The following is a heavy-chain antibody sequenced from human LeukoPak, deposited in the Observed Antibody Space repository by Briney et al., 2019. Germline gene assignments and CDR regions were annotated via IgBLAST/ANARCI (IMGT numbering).Heavy chain of an antibody. CDR1: GYTFTGYY. CDR3: ARVKYYDSSGYYYPDLDY. D-gene: IGHD3-22*01. CDR2: INPNSGGT. V-gene: IGHV1-2*02. J-gene: IGHJ4*02. Sequence: ASVKVSCKASGYTFTGYYMHWVRQAPGQGLEWMGWINPNSGGTNYAQKFQGRVTMTRDTSISTAYMELSRLRSDDTAVYYRARVKYYDSSGYYYPDLDYWGQGTLVTVSS.